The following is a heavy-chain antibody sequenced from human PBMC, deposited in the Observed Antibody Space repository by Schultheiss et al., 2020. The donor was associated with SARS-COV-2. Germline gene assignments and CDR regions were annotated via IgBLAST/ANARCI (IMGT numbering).Heavy chain of an antibody. CDR2: INSDGSTT. CDR3: ARVGYYDSSGYTFDY. D-gene: IGHD3-22*01. Sequence: GGSLRLSCAASGFTFSSYWMHWVRQAPGKGLVWVSRINSDGSTTNYADSVKGRFTISRDNAKNTLYLQMNRLRAEDTAVYYCARVGYYDSSGYTFDYWGQGTLVTVSS. J-gene: IGHJ4*02. V-gene: IGHV3-74*01. CDR1: GFTFSSYW.